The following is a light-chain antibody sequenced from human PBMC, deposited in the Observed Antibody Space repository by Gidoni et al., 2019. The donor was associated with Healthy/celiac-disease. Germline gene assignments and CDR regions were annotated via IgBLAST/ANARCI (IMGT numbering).Light chain of an antibody. CDR1: QSVSCSY. V-gene: IGKV3-20*01. Sequence: VLTQSPGTLSLSTGERATLCCRASQSVSCSYLALYHQKPSQAPRLLFYGASSRATGIPDLFSRSGSGTDFSLTISRLEPEDVAVYYCQQYGSSPWTFGQGTKVEIK. J-gene: IGKJ1*01. CDR2: GAS. CDR3: QQYGSSPWT.